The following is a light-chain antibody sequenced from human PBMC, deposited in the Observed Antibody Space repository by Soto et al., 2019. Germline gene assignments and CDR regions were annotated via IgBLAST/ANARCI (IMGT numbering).Light chain of an antibody. V-gene: IGKV3-15*01. J-gene: IGKJ3*01. Sequence: EIVMTQSPATLSVSPGERATLSCRASQSISSNLAWYQQKPGQAPRLLIYGASTRATGIPARFSGSGSGTEFTLTISSLQSEDFAVYYCQQYNNWPGFTFAPGTKVDIK. CDR3: QQYNNWPGFT. CDR2: GAS. CDR1: QSISSN.